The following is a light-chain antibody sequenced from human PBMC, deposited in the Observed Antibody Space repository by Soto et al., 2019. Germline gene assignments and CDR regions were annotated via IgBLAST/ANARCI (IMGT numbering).Light chain of an antibody. CDR2: GAS. Sequence: EIVMTQSPATLSVSPGERATLSCRASRSVSSNLAWYQQKPGQAPRLLIYGASNRATGIPARFSGSGSGTALTITISSLQSEEFAVYYCQQYNNRPPRTFGQGTKVDIK. V-gene: IGKV3-15*01. CDR3: QQYNNRPPRT. CDR1: RSVSSN. J-gene: IGKJ1*01.